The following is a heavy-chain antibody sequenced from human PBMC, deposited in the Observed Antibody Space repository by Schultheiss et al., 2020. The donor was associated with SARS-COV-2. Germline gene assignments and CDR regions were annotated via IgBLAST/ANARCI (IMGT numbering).Heavy chain of an antibody. J-gene: IGHJ6*02. D-gene: IGHD6-6*01. CDR3: ARSRAARTNYYYYGMDV. CDR2: INPSGGST. V-gene: IGHV1-46*01. Sequence: ASVKVSCKASGYTFTSYYMHWVRQAHGQGLEWMGIINPSGGSTSYAQKFQGRVTMTRDTSTSTVYMELSSLRSEDTAVYYCARSRAARTNYYYYGMDVWGQGTTVTVSS. CDR1: GYTFTSYY.